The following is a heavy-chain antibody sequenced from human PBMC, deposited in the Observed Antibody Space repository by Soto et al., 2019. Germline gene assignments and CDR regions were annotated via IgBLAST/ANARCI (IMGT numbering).Heavy chain of an antibody. CDR2: IWYDGSNK. Sequence: QVHLVESGGGVVQPGRSLRLSCAASGFMFSSHGIHWIRQAPGKGLEWVAVIWYDGSNKYYADSVKGRFTISRDNSKNTLYLQMNSLRVEDTAVYYCGPDTLDYWGQGTLVTVSS. CDR1: GFMFSSHG. CDR3: GPDTLDY. V-gene: IGHV3-33*01. J-gene: IGHJ4*02.